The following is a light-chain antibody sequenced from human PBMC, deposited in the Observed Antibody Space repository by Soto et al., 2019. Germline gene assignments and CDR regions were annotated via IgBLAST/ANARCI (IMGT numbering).Light chain of an antibody. V-gene: IGKV1-5*03. CDR2: KAS. Sequence: DIQMTQSPSTLSASIGDRVTITCRASQSVSSWLAWYQQKPGEAPKFLIYKASSLEIGVPSRFSGSGSGTEFTLTISSLQHDDFANYYCQQYNSYPFTFGPGTKVDIK. CDR3: QQYNSYPFT. J-gene: IGKJ3*01. CDR1: QSVSSW.